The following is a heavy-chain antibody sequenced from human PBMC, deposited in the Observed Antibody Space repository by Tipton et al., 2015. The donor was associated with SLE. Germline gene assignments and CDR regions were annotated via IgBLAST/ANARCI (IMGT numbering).Heavy chain of an antibody. J-gene: IGHJ3*02. Sequence: TPSLTCAVSTYSITSGYYWGWIRQPPGKGLEWIGSIYHTGNTYYNPSLKSRLSISVDTSKNQFSLNLSSVTATDTAVYYCARHVAGDRGDEAFDMWGQGTMVTVSS. CDR2: IYHTGNT. V-gene: IGHV4-38-2*01. D-gene: IGHD6-19*01. CDR3: ARHVAGDRGDEAFDM. CDR1: TYSITSGYY.